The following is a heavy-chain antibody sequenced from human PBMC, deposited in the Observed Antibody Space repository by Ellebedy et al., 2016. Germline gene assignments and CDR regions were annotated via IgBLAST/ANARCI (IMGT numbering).Heavy chain of an antibody. CDR2: ISFDGRNK. V-gene: IGHV3-30*04. D-gene: IGHD1-1*01. J-gene: IGHJ4*02. CDR3: ATDAGTGTTPPHYFDS. Sequence: GGSLRLSXAASGFIFSTYAMHWVRQAPGKGLEWVAVISFDGRNKYYADSVQGRFTISRDNSKNTLYLQMNSLRAEDTAVYYCATDAGTGTTPPHYFDSWGQGTLVTVSS. CDR1: GFIFSTYA.